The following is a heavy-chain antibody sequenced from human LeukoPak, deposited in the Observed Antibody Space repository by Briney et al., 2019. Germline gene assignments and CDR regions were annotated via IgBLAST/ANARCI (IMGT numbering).Heavy chain of an antibody. CDR1: GFTFSTHW. Sequence: GGSLRLSCAASGFTFSTHWRHWAGQPPGKGLVWVSRINSDGRSTSYADSVKGRFTISRDNAKNTLYLQMNSLRAEDTAVYYCARGGHRYSSSWGIDYWGQGTLVTVSS. CDR3: ARGGHRYSSSWGIDY. CDR2: INSDGRST. D-gene: IGHD6-6*01. J-gene: IGHJ4*02. V-gene: IGHV3-74*01.